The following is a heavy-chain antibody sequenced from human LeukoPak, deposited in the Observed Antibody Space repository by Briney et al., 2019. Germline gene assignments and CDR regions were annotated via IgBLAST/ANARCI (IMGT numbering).Heavy chain of an antibody. CDR2: IYTSGST. CDR3: AKGHSSSPDDY. CDR1: GGSISSSSYY. Sequence: SETLSLTCTVSGGSISSSSYYWSWIRQPAGKGLEWIGRIYTSGSTNYNPSLKSRVTISVDTSKNQFSLKLSSVTAADTAVYYCAKGHSSSPDDYWGQGTLVTVSS. V-gene: IGHV4-61*02. J-gene: IGHJ4*02. D-gene: IGHD6-13*01.